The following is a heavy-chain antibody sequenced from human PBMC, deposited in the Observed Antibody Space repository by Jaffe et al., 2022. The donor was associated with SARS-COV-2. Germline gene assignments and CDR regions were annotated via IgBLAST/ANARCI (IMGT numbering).Heavy chain of an antibody. CDR2: ISGSGGST. D-gene: IGHD4-17*01. J-gene: IGHJ4*02. CDR1: GFTFSSYA. CDR3: AKDILDDDYGDYGGTIFDY. V-gene: IGHV3-23*01. Sequence: EVQLLESGGGLVQPGGSLRLSCAASGFTFSSYAMSWVRQAPGKGLEWVSAISGSGGSTYYADSVKGRFTISRDNSKNTLYLQMNSLRAEDTAVYYCAKDILDDDYGDYGGTIFDYWGQGTLVTVSS.